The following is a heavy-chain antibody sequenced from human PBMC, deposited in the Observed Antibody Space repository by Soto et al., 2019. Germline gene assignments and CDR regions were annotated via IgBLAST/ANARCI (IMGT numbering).Heavy chain of an antibody. J-gene: IGHJ6*02. CDR2: IYWDDAK. CDR1: GFSLSTRGVG. CDR3: ARRPGINFYYGMDV. Sequence: QITLKESGPTLVKPTQTLTLTCTFSGFSLSTRGVGVGWIRQPPGKALEWLALIYWDDAKRYSPSLKSRLTITKDTSNNQVVLTMNNMDPVDTATYYCARRPGINFYYGMDVWGQGTTVTVSS. V-gene: IGHV2-5*02.